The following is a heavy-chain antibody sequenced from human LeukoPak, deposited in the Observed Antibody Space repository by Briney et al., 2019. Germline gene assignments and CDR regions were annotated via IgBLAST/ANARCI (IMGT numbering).Heavy chain of an antibody. Sequence: ETLSPTGNGRGGSMRSYYWSGIGQPPGKELEWIGYIYYSGSTNYNPSLKSRVTISVDTSKNQFSLKLSSVTAADTAVYYCGGGYSYGYVDYWGQGTLVTVSS. D-gene: IGHD5-18*01. CDR2: IYYSGST. J-gene: IGHJ4*02. CDR3: GGGYSYGYVDY. CDR1: GGSMRSYY. V-gene: IGHV4-59*01.